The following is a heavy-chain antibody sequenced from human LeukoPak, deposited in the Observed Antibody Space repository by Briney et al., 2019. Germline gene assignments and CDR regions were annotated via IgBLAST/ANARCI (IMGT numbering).Heavy chain of an antibody. V-gene: IGHV4-34*01. CDR1: GGSFSGYY. CDR2: INHIGST. CDR3: ARVSSGWTYNWFDP. Sequence: SETLSLTCAVYGGSFSGYYWSWIRQPPGKGLEWMGGINHIGSTHYNPSLKSRVTISVDTSKNQFSLKLSSVTAAATAVYYCARVSSGWTYNWFDPWGQGTLVTVSS. D-gene: IGHD6-19*01. J-gene: IGHJ5*02.